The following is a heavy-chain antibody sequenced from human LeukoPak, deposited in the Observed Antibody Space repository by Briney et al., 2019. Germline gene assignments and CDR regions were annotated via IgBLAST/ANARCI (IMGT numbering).Heavy chain of an antibody. CDR1: GGSFSGYY. CDR3: ARGERLGLDS. CDR2: IYSSGHT. Sequence: PSETLSLTCAVYGGSFSGYYWSWIRQPPGKGLEWVGYIYSSGHTNYNPSLKSRVTISEDTSKNQFSLRLISVTAADTAVYYCARGERLGLDSWGQGTLVAVSS. J-gene: IGHJ4*02. V-gene: IGHV4-59*01. D-gene: IGHD6-19*01.